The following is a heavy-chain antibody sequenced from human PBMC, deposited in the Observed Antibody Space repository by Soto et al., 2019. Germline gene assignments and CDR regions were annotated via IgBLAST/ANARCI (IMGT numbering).Heavy chain of an antibody. CDR3: ARNYIVYYDGSRAHYS. Sequence: LRLSCVASGFTFSSFEMNWVRPAPGKGLEWISYISSGGKTTYYADSAKGRFTISRDNAKNSLYPQMSSLKAEDAAVYYCARNYIVYYDGSRAHYSWGRGTLVTVSS. CDR1: GFTFSSFE. J-gene: IGHJ5*02. CDR2: ISSGGKTT. V-gene: IGHV3-48*03. D-gene: IGHD3-22*01.